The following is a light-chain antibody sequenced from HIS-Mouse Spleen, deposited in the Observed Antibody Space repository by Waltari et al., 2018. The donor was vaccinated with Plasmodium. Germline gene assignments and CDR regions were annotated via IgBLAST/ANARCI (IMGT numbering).Light chain of an antibody. CDR2: EDS. V-gene: IGLV3-10*01. Sequence: SYELTQPPSVSVLPGQTARITCSGDALPTTYAYWYQQKSGQAPVLVIYEDSKRPSGIPERFSGSSSGTMATLTISGAQVEDEADYYCYSTDSSGNHRVFGGGTKLTVL. CDR1: ALPTTY. CDR3: YSTDSSGNHRV. J-gene: IGLJ3*02.